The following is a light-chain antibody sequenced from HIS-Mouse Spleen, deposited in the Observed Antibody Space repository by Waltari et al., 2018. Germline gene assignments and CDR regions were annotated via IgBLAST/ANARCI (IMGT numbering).Light chain of an antibody. J-gene: IGKJ1*01. Sequence: EIVLTQSPATLSLSPGDRATLSGRASQSVSSYLAWYQQTPCQAPKLLIYASSNRATGIPATFSGSGSGTDFTLTISSLEPEDFAVYYWQQRSNWPPWTFGPGTKLEIK. V-gene: IGKV3-11*01. CDR3: QQRSNWPPWT. CDR2: ASS. CDR1: QSVSSY.